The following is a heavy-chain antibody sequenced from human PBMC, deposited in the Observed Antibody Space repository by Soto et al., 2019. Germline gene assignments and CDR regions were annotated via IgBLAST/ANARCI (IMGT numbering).Heavy chain of an antibody. CDR3: ARLGGLCITRCCGYSATIL. Sequence: SETLSLTCAVSGGSISSGGYSWSWIRQPPGKGLEWIGYIYYSGSTNYNPSLKGRVTISVDRSKNQFSLKVSSVTAADTAVYYCARLGGLCITRCCGYSATILWG. J-gene: IGHJ2*01. CDR1: GGSISSGGYS. D-gene: IGHD3-10*01. V-gene: IGHV4-30-2*03. CDR2: IYYSGST.